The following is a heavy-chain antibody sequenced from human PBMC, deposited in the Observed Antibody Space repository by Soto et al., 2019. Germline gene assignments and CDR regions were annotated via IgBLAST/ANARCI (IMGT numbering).Heavy chain of an antibody. Sequence: QVQLVQSGAEVKKPGASVKVSCKASGYTFTSYDINWVRQATGQGLEWMGWMNPNSGNTGYAQKFQGRVTMTRNTSISTAYMELSSLRSEDTAVYYCARGHPRLSGDDLHRRDYWGQGTLVTVSS. V-gene: IGHV1-8*01. J-gene: IGHJ4*02. CDR3: ARGHPRLSGDDLHRRDY. CDR1: GYTFTSYD. CDR2: MNPNSGNT. D-gene: IGHD5-12*01.